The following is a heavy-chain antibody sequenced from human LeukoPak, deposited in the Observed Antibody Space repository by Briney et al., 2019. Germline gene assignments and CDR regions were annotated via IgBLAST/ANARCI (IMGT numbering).Heavy chain of an antibody. V-gene: IGHV4-34*01. CDR2: INHSGST. J-gene: IGHJ4*02. D-gene: IGHD3-22*01. CDR3: ARGDVRKYYYDSSGYYKFDY. CDR1: GGSFSGYY. Sequence: SETLSPTCAVCGGSFSGYYWSWIRQPPGKGLEWIGEINHSGSTNYNPSLKSRVTISVDTSKNQFSLKLSSVTAADTAVYYCARGDVRKYYYDSSGYYKFDYWGQGTLVTVSS.